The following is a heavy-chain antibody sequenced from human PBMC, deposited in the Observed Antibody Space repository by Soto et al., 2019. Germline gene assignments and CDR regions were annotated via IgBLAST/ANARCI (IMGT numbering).Heavy chain of an antibody. CDR3: AKGGTYGGRGTLRFLEWLLYPFDY. D-gene: IGHD3-3*01. V-gene: IGHV3-23*01. J-gene: IGHJ4*02. CDR1: GFTFSSYA. Sequence: GGSLRLSCAASGFTFSSYAMSWVRQAPGKGLEWVSAISGSGGSTYYADSVKGRFTISRDNSKNTLYLQMNSLRAEDTAVYYCAKGGTYGGRGTLRFLEWLLYPFDYWGQGTLVTVSS. CDR2: ISGSGGST.